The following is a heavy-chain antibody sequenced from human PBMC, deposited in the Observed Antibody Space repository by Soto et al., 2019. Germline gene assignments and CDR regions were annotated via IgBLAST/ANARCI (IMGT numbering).Heavy chain of an antibody. CDR1: GYTFTSYD. CDR3: ASFIAAAGFFDY. D-gene: IGHD6-13*01. Sequence: ASVKVSCKASGYTFTSYDINWVRQSTGQGLEWMGWMNPNSGNTGYAQKFQGRVTMTRNTSISTAYMELSSLRSEDTAVYYCASFIAAAGFFDYWGQGTLVTVSS. V-gene: IGHV1-8*01. CDR2: MNPNSGNT. J-gene: IGHJ4*02.